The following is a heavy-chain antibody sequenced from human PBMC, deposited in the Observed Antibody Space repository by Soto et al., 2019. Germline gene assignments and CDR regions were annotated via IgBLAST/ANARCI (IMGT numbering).Heavy chain of an antibody. CDR2: INAGNGNT. D-gene: IGHD6-19*01. Sequence: ASVKVSCKASGYTFTSYAMHWVRQAPGQRLEWMGWINAGNGNTKYSQKFQGRVTITRDTSASTAYMELSSLRSEDTAVYYCAHSYSSGVNWCDPWGQGTLVTVSS. V-gene: IGHV1-3*01. J-gene: IGHJ5*02. CDR3: AHSYSSGVNWCDP. CDR1: GYTFTSYA.